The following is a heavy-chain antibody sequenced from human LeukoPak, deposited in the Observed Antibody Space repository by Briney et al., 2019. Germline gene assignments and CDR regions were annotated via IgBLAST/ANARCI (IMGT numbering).Heavy chain of an antibody. CDR3: ATGGIAVAGRRDY. CDR1: GYTFTSFD. D-gene: IGHD6-19*01. Sequence: EASVKVSCKASGYTFTSFDINWVRQATGQGLEWMGWMNYNSGNTGYAQKFQGRVIMTRNISISTAYMELSSLRSEDTAVYYCATGGIAVAGRRDYWGQGTLVTVSS. CDR2: MNYNSGNT. J-gene: IGHJ4*02. V-gene: IGHV1-8*01.